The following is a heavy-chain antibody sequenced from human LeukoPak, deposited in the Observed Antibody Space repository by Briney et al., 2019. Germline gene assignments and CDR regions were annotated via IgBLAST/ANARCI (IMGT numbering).Heavy chain of an antibody. CDR3: ARDSVVVPAAILYYFDY. CDR2: INPNSGGT. J-gene: IGHJ4*02. V-gene: IGHV1-2*02. Sequence: ASVKVSCKASGYTFTSYYMHWVRQAPGQGLEWMGWINPNSGGTNYAQKFQGRVTMTRDTSISTAYMELSRLRSDDTAVYYCARDSVVVPAAILYYFDYWGQGTLVTVSS. D-gene: IGHD2-2*02. CDR1: GYTFTSYY.